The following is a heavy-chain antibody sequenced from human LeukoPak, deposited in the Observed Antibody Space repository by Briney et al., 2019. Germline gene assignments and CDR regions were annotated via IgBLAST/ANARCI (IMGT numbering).Heavy chain of an antibody. CDR1: GYTFTSYA. CDR2: INPNSGGT. V-gene: IGHV1-2*02. J-gene: IGHJ4*02. Sequence: ASVKVSCKASGYTFTSYAMNWVRQAPGQGLEWMGWINPNSGGTNYAQKFQGRVTMTRDTSISTAYMELSRLRSDDTAVYYCARDYGSGSLVFDYWGQGTLVTVSS. CDR3: ARDYGSGSLVFDY. D-gene: IGHD3-10*01.